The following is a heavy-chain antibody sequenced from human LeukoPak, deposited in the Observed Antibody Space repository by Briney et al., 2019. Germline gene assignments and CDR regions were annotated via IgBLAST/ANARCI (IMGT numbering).Heavy chain of an antibody. J-gene: IGHJ4*02. Sequence: SETLSLTCTVSGGSISSYYGSWIRQSPGKGLEWIGNIFYTGSTDYNPSLKSRVTISVDTSKNQFTLKLNSVTAADTAMYYCARRGSGRVDYWGQGTLVTVSS. V-gene: IGHV4-59*01. CDR1: GGSISSYY. CDR2: IFYTGST. CDR3: ARRGSGRVDY. D-gene: IGHD3-10*01.